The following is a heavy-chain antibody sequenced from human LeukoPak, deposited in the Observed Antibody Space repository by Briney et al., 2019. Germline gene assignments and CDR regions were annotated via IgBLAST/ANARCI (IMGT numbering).Heavy chain of an antibody. V-gene: IGHV4-59*01. CDR2: IYYSGST. CDR1: GGSIRTYN. Sequence: SETPSLTSTFSGGSIRTYNWSWIRHPPGKGLEWIGYIYYSGSTDYNPSLKSRVTISVDTSKNQFSLRLNSVTAADTAVYYCARLLGGDPYYMDVWGKGTTVTVSS. CDR3: ARLLGGDPYYMDV. D-gene: IGHD3-3*01. J-gene: IGHJ6*03.